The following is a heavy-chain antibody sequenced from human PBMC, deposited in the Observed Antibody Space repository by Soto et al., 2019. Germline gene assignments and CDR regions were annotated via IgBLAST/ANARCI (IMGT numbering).Heavy chain of an antibody. CDR2: ISGSGGST. D-gene: IGHD2-15*01. CDR1: GFTFSSYA. V-gene: IGHV3-23*01. J-gene: IGHJ6*03. Sequence: EVQLLESGGGLVQPGGSLRLSCAASGFTFSSYAMSWVRQAPGKGLEWVSAISGSGGSTYYADSVKGRFTISRDNSKNTLYLQMNSLRAEDTAVYYCAKGSGGSLQRNELVLLNYMDVWGKGTTVTVSS. CDR3: AKGSGGSLQRNELVLLNYMDV.